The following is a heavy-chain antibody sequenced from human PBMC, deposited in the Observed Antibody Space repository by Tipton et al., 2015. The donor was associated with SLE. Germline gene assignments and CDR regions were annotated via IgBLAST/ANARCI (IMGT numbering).Heavy chain of an antibody. D-gene: IGHD2-15*01. CDR2: ISYHGTNE. Sequence: SLRLSCVASGFSFSSYAMHWVRQAPGKGLEWVAVISYHGTNEYYADSVKGRFTISRDNSKNTLSLQMNSLRAEDTAVYYCARGCSGASCQTYWGQGALVTVSS. J-gene: IGHJ4*02. CDR3: ARGCSGASCQTY. CDR1: GFSFSSYA. V-gene: IGHV3-30-3*01.